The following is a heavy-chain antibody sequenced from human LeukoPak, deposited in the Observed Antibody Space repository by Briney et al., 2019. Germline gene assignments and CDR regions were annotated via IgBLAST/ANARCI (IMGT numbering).Heavy chain of an antibody. CDR3: PRKVGATYNLDY. V-gene: IGHV4-34*01. CDR2: INQSGCT. J-gene: IGHJ4*02. Sequence: SETLSLTCAVYGGSFIGDYWSWIRQPPGKGLEWIVDINQSGCTNYNPTLKSRVTISVDTSKQQFSLKLSYLTATDTYVYYCPRKVGATYNLDYWGQGTLVAVSS. D-gene: IGHD1-26*01. CDR1: GGSFIGDY.